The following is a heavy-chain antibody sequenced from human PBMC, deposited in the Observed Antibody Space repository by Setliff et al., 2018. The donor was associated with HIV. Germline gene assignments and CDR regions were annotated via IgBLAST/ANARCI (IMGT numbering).Heavy chain of an antibody. J-gene: IGHJ4*02. V-gene: IGHV4-59*01. Sequence: PSETLSLTCTVSGGSISTYYWSWIRQPPGKGLEWIGSIYFTGSSDNNPSLKSRVTLSVDTSKHQFSLKLSSVTAADTAVYYCARVQMAYAAFDVWGQGLLVTVSS. CDR2: IYFTGSS. CDR3: ARVQMAYAAFDV. D-gene: IGHD3-9*01. CDR1: GGSISTYY.